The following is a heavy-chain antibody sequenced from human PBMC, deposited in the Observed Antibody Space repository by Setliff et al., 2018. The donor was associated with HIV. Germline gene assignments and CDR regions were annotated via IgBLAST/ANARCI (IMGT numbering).Heavy chain of an antibody. D-gene: IGHD2-15*01. V-gene: IGHV5-51*01. CDR3: ATQVAMSSQFDY. J-gene: IGHJ4*02. CDR2: IYPGDSDT. Sequence: GESLKISCKASGYSFTDYWIGWVRQMPGKGLEWMGIIYPGDSDTRYGPSFRGQVTISADKSINTAYLQWSSLKASDTAMYYCATQVAMSSQFDYWGQGTLVTVSS. CDR1: GYSFTDYW.